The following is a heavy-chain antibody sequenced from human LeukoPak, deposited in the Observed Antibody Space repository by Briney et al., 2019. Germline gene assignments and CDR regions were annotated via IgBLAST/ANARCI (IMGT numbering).Heavy chain of an antibody. CDR3: EVVATITDFDY. D-gene: IGHD5-12*01. J-gene: IGHJ4*02. Sequence: PGGSLRLSCAASGFTFSSYGMHWVRQAPGKGLEWVAVIWYDGSNKYCADSVKGRFTISRDNSKNTLYLQMNSLRAEDTAVYYCEVVATITDFDYWGQGTLVTVSS. CDR1: GFTFSSYG. CDR2: IWYDGSNK. V-gene: IGHV3-30*02.